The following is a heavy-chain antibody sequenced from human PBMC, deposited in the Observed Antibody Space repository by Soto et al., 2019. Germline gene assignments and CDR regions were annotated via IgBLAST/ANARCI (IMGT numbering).Heavy chain of an antibody. V-gene: IGHV5-51*01. CDR1: GYSFANYW. D-gene: IGHD3-16*02. Sequence: RGESLKISCKGSGYSFANYWIGWVRQMPGKGLEWMGIIYPIDSNTKYSPSFQGQVTISADKSISTAYLQWSSLKASDTAMYYCARHVSYHTWNYFDYWGPGTLVTVSS. CDR3: ARHVSYHTWNYFDY. J-gene: IGHJ4*02. CDR2: IYPIDSNT.